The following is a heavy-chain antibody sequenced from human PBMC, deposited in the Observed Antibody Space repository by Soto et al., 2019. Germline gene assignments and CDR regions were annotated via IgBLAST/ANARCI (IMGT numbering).Heavy chain of an antibody. Sequence: ASVKVSCKASGYTFTSYYMHWVRQAPGQGLEWMGIINPSGGSTSYAQKFQGRVTMTRDTSTSTVYMELSSLRSEDTAVYYCAIPGCAASRTDSSCWYYFDYWGRGTLVTVSS. D-gene: IGHD6-13*01. CDR2: INPSGGST. CDR3: AIPGCAASRTDSSCWYYFDY. V-gene: IGHV1-46*01. CDR1: GYTFTSYY. J-gene: IGHJ4*02.